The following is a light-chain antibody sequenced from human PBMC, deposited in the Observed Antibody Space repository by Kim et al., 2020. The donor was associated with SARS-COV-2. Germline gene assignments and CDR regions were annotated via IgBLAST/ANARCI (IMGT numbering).Light chain of an antibody. V-gene: IGLV3-1*01. CDR2: QDS. J-gene: IGLJ3*02. Sequence: SYELTQPPSVSVSPGQTASITCSADKLGDKYACWYQQKPGQSPVLVIYQDSKRPSGIPERFSGSNSGNTATLTISGTQAMDEADYYCQAWSSTTGVFGGGTQLTVL. CDR1: KLGDKY. CDR3: QAWSSTTGV.